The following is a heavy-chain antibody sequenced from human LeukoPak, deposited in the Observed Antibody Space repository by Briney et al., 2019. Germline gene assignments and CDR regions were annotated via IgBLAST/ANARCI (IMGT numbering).Heavy chain of an antibody. CDR2: IYYSGST. J-gene: IGHJ3*02. D-gene: IGHD2-21*02. CDR1: GGSMSSSGQY. Sequence: PSETLSLICTVSGGSMSSSGQYWGWIRQSPVKGLEWIGSIYYSGSTYYNPSLKSRVTISVDTSKNQFSLELTSVTAADTAIYYCARNMTAISRLDVFDIWGPGTMVTAS. CDR3: ARNMTAISRLDVFDI. V-gene: IGHV4-39*01.